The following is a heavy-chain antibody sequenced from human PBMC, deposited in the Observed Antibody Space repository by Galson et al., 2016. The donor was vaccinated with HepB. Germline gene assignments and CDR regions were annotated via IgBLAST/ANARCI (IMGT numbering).Heavy chain of an antibody. CDR3: AKETGQSVAGPFES. J-gene: IGHJ4*02. V-gene: IGHV3-23*01. Sequence: SLRLSCAGSGFNFGSYAMSWLRQAPGKGLKWVSAISGSGLKTHYADSVQGRFIISRENSMSTVYLQMTSLRDEDTAIYFCAKETGQSVAGPFESWDQGALMTVSS. CDR1: GFNFGSYA. D-gene: IGHD6-19*01. CDR2: ISGSGLKT.